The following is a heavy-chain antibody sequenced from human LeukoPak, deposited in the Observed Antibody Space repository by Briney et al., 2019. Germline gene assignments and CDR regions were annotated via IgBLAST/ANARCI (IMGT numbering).Heavy chain of an antibody. D-gene: IGHD3-10*01. CDR1: GFSFSSHG. J-gene: IGHJ3*02. CDR3: AKEGDYYGSGSHRDAFDM. Sequence: GGSLRLSCAASGFSFSSHGMNWVRQAPGKGLEWISGISPRADITYYADSVKGRFTISRGNSKNTLYLQMNSLRPEDTALYYCAKEGDYYGSGSHRDAFDMWGQGTMVTVSS. V-gene: IGHV3-23*01. CDR2: ISPRADIT.